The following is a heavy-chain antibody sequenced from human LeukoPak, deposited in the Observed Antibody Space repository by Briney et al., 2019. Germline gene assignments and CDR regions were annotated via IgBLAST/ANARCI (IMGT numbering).Heavy chain of an antibody. V-gene: IGHV3-48*04. CDR1: GFTFSSYW. J-gene: IGHJ4*01. CDR2: ISSSGDIS. CDR3: VSDRSSGLYHYDSSGCLF. Sequence: PGGSLRLSCAASGFTFSSYWMNWIRQAPGKGLEWVSSISSSGDISYYTDSVKGRFSISRDNAKNSLFLQMHGLRAEDTAVYFCVSDRSSGLYHYDSSGCLFWGRGTLVTVSS. D-gene: IGHD3-22*01.